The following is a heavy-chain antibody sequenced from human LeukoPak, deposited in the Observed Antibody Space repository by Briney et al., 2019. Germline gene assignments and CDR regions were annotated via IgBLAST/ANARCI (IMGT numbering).Heavy chain of an antibody. CDR3: ARGGSYCSGGSCYSLAFDI. CDR2: IIPIFGTA. J-gene: IGHJ3*02. Sequence: ASVKVSCKASGGTFSSYAISWVRQAPGQGLEWMGRIIPIFGTANYAQKFQGRVTITTDESTSTAYMELSSLRSEDTAVYYCARGGSYCSGGSCYSLAFDIWGQGTMVTVSS. D-gene: IGHD2-15*01. CDR1: GGTFSSYA. V-gene: IGHV1-69*05.